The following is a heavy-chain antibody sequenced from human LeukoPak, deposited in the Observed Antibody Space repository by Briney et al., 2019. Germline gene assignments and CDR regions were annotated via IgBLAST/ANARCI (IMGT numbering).Heavy chain of an antibody. J-gene: IGHJ5*02. CDR1: GYTFTDFF. Sequence: ASVKLSCKASGYTFTDFFMHWVRQAPGQGPEWMWWINSKNGDTNYAQNFQGRVTMTRDTAITTAYMELSNLRPDDAAVYFCARDLFGSGSNWFDPWGQGTLVTVSS. CDR3: ARDLFGSGSNWFDP. V-gene: IGHV1-2*02. D-gene: IGHD3-10*01. CDR2: INSKNGDT.